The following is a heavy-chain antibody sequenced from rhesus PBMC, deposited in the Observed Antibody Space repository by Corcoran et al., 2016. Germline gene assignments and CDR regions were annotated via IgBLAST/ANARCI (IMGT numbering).Heavy chain of an antibody. CDR1: GGSFSGYY. Sequence: QVQLQESGPGLVKPSETLSLTCAVSGGSFSGYYWGWIRQPPGKGLEWIGYISGSSGSTDYNPSLKSRVTISTDTSKNQFSLKLSSVTAADTAVCYCARHGYNDYWGQGVLVTVSS. CDR3: ARHGYNDY. V-gene: IGHV4-165*01. CDR2: ISGSSGST. J-gene: IGHJ4*01. D-gene: IGHD5-24*01.